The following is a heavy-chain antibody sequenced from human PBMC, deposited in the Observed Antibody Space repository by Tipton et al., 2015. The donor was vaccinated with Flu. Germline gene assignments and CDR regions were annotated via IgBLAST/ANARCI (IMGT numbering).Heavy chain of an antibody. CDR2: MNPNSGNT. D-gene: IGHD6-19*01. V-gene: IGHV1-8*01. CDR1: GYTFTTYD. Sequence: QVQLVQSGAEVKKPGASVKVSCKASGYTFTTYDFYWVRQATGQGLEWMGWMNPNSGNTGYAQKFQGRLTMTRNTSISTAYMELSSLTSEDTAVYYCARDHSSGWPNYYYHMDVWGQGTSVTVSS. J-gene: IGHJ6*02. CDR3: ARDHSSGWPNYYYHMDV.